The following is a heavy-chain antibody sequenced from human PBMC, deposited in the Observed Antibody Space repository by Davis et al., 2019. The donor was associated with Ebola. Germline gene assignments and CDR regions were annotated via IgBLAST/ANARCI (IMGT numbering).Heavy chain of an antibody. D-gene: IGHD5-18*01. J-gene: IGHJ3*02. CDR2: ISSGSSTI. CDR1: GFTFSSYN. V-gene: IGHV3-48*02. Sequence: GGSLRLSCAASGFTFSSYNMNWVRQAPGKGLEWVSYISSGSSTIYYADSVKGRFTISRDNAKNFLYLQMNSLRDEDTAVYYCARDPDTAMASDAFDIWGQGTMVTVSS. CDR3: ARDPDTAMASDAFDI.